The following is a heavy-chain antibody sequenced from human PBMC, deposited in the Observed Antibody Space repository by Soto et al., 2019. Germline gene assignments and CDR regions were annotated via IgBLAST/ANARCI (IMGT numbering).Heavy chain of an antibody. CDR3: AREGDVPYYYYGMDV. CDR2: ISGYDGRT. Sequence: QVHLVQSGAEVKKPGASVKVSCMTSGYTFPRYGISWVRQAPGQGIEWMGWISGYDGRTNFAQKVQDRVTMTTDTSTSTVYMELRSLRSDDTAVYYCAREGDVPYYYYGMDVWGQGTTVTVSS. V-gene: IGHV1-18*01. D-gene: IGHD2-21*02. CDR1: GYTFPRYG. J-gene: IGHJ6*02.